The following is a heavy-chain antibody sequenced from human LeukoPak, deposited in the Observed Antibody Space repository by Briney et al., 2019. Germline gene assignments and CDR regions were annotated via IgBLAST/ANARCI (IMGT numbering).Heavy chain of an antibody. CDR2: INSDGSST. D-gene: IGHD5-24*01. V-gene: IGHV3-74*01. Sequence: GGSLRLSCAASGFTFSSYWVHWVRQAPGKGLVWVSRINSDGSSTSYADSVKGRFTISRDNAKNTLYLQMNSLRAEDTAVYYCARVKRWKAADQYYFDYWGQGTLVTVSS. CDR1: GFTFSSYW. CDR3: ARVKRWKAADQYYFDY. J-gene: IGHJ4*02.